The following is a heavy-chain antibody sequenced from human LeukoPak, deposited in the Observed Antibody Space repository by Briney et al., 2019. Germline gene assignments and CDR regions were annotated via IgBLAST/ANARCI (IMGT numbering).Heavy chain of an antibody. D-gene: IGHD4-17*01. CDR3: ASYGDHGY. CDR2: ISGSSSTI. Sequence: GGSLRLSCAASGFTFSSYSMNWVRQAPGKGLEWVSYISGSSSTIYYADSVKGRFTISRGNAKNSLYLQMNSLRAEDTAVYYCASYGDHGYWGQGTLVTVSS. CDR1: GFTFSSYS. V-gene: IGHV3-48*01. J-gene: IGHJ4*02.